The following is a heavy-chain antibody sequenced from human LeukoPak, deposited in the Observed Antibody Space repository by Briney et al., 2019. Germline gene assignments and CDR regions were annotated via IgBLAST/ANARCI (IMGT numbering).Heavy chain of an antibody. D-gene: IGHD1-26*01. CDR2: INHSGST. V-gene: IGHV4-34*01. CDR3: AISGNYFSRDAFDI. CDR1: GGSFSGYY. Sequence: SGTLSLTCAVYGGSFSGYYWSWIRQPPGKGLEWIGEINHSGSTNYNPSLKSRVTISGDTSKHHFSLELRSVTAEDTAVYYCAISGNYFSRDAFDIWGQGTMVTVSS. J-gene: IGHJ3*02.